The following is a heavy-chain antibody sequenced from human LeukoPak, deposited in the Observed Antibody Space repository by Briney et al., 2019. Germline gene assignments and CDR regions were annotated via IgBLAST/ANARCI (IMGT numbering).Heavy chain of an antibody. CDR2: ISGSGGST. V-gene: IGHV3-23*01. CDR3: AKDFSGIVGASEDV. CDR1: GFTFSSYA. J-gene: IGHJ6*04. D-gene: IGHD1-26*01. Sequence: GGSLRLSCAASGFTFSSYAMSWVRQAPGKGLEWVSAISGSGGSTYYADSVKGRLTISRDNSKNTLYLQMNSLRAEDTAVYYCAKDFSGIVGASEDVWGKGTTVTVSS.